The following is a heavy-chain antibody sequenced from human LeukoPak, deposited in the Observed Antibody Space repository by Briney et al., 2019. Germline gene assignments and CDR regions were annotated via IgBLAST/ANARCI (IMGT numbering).Heavy chain of an antibody. CDR2: IYYSGST. CDR1: GGSISSGGYY. CDR3: ARDHMVRQPL. Sequence: TSSETLSLTCTVSGGSISSGGYYWSWIRQHPGKALEWIGYIYYSGSTYYNPSLKSRVTISVDTSKNQFSLKLSSVTAADTAVYYCARDHMVRQPLWGQGTLVTVSS. V-gene: IGHV4-31*03. J-gene: IGHJ4*02. D-gene: IGHD3-10*01.